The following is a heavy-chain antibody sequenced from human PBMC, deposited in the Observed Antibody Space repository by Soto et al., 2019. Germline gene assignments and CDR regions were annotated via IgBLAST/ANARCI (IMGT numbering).Heavy chain of an antibody. Sequence: SVPVSCQASLWTFRSYAISCVGQAPGQGLEWMGGIIAIFGTSNYAQKLQGRVTITADESTSTAYMELSSLRSEDTAVYYCARESNHALIPLKGPTPHQYCSGGSCPRYYYYYGMDVWGQGTTVTVSS. D-gene: IGHD2-15*01. CDR3: ARESNHALIPLKGPTPHQYCSGGSCPRYYYYYGMDV. J-gene: IGHJ6*02. V-gene: IGHV1-69*13. CDR1: LWTFRSYA. CDR2: IIAIFGTS.